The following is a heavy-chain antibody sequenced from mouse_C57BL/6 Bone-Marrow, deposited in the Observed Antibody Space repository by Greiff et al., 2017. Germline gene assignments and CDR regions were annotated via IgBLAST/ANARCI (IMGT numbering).Heavy chain of an antibody. CDR1: GYTFTNYW. Sequence: VQLQQPGAELVKPGASVKLSCKASGYTFTNYWMHWVKQRPGQGLEWIGMMHPNGGSPDYNEKFKSEAILSVDKSSRTAYMELSSLTSEDSAVYYCARSYDYDDYTMDYWGQGTSVTVSS. D-gene: IGHD2-4*01. CDR2: MHPNGGSP. V-gene: IGHV1-64*01. CDR3: ARSYDYDDYTMDY. J-gene: IGHJ4*01.